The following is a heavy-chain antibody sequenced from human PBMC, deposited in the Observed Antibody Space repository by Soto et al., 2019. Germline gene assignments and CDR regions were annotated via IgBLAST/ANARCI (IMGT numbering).Heavy chain of an antibody. J-gene: IGHJ1*01. CDR2: IWFDGSNK. CDR3: AKDRLPYIGKYFQH. CDR1: GFTFSSYG. D-gene: IGHD2-2*02. V-gene: IGHV3-30*02. Sequence: GGSLRLSCAAPGFTFSSYGMHWVRQAPGKGLEWVAVIWFDGSNKFYADSVKGRFTISRDNSKNTVSLQMNSLRAEDTALYYCAKDRLPYIGKYFQHWGQGTLVTVSS.